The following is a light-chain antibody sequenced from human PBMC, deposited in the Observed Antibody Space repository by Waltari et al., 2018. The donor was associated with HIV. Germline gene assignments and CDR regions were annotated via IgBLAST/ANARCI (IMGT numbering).Light chain of an antibody. CDR3: QSADSSGTAGV. CDR1: ALPKQY. Sequence: SYELTQPPSVSVSPGQTARITCSGDALPKQYAHWYQQKPGQAPVLVIYKDSERPSGIPERFSGSSSGTTVTLTISGVQAEDEADYYRQSADSSGTAGVFGTGTKVTVL. CDR2: KDS. J-gene: IGLJ1*01. V-gene: IGLV3-25*03.